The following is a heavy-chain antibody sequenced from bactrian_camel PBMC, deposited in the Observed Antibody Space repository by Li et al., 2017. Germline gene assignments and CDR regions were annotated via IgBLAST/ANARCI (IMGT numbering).Heavy chain of an antibody. CDR2: IDIDGNT. CDR1: GYPGSAAC. J-gene: IGHJ4*01. V-gene: IGHV3S53*01. D-gene: IGHD4*01. CDR3: AADLSAAGRDTMTSGVCGRDEYNY. Sequence: HVQLVESGGGTVQAGGSLRLSCRASGYPGSAACMGWIRQAPGKSRRGVALIDIDGNTNYADSVKGRFAISKDNDKKTLYLQMNSLKPEDTAMYYCAADLSAAGRDTMTSGVCGRDEYNYWGQGTQVTVS.